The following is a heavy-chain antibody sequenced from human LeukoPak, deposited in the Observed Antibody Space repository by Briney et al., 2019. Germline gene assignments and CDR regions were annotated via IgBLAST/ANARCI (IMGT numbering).Heavy chain of an antibody. D-gene: IGHD6-13*01. CDR3: ARDAFRRRAAAGTRAYYYGMDV. Sequence: PGGSLRLSCAASGFTFSSYAMSWVRQAPGKGLEWVSAISGSGGSTYYADSVKGRFTISRDNAKNSLYLQMNSLRAEDTAVYYCARDAFRRRAAAGTRAYYYGMDVWGQGTTVTVSS. J-gene: IGHJ6*02. CDR2: ISGSGGST. CDR1: GFTFSSYA. V-gene: IGHV3-23*01.